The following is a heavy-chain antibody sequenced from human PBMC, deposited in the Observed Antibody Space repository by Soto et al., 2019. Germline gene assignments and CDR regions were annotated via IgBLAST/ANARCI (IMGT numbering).Heavy chain of an antibody. CDR2: IYYSGST. D-gene: IGHD2-21*02. Sequence: SATLSLTCTVSGGSISSGDYYWSWIRQPPGKGLEWIGYIYYSGSTYYNPSLKSRVTISVDTSKNQFSLKLSSVTAADTAVYYCARVALLYCGGDCYSAFDIWGQGTMVT. CDR3: ARVALLYCGGDCYSAFDI. V-gene: IGHV4-30-4*01. J-gene: IGHJ3*02. CDR1: GGSISSGDYY.